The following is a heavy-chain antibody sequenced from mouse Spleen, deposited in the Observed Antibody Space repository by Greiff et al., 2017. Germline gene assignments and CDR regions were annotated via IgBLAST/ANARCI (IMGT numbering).Heavy chain of an antibody. J-gene: IGHJ2*01. V-gene: IGHV1-61*01. CDR3: AREGVGLTGYYFDY. CDR1: GYTFTSYW. D-gene: IGHD4-1*01. CDR2: IYPSDSET. Sequence: QVQLQQSGAELVRPGSSVKLSCKASGYTFTSYWMDWVKQRPGQGLEWIGNIYPSDSETHYNQKFKDKATLTVDKSSSTAYMQLSSLTSEDSAVYYCAREGVGLTGYYFDYWGQGTTLTVSS.